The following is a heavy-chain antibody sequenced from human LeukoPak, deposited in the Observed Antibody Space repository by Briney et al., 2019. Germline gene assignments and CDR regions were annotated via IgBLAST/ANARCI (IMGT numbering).Heavy chain of an antibody. Sequence: GGSLRLSCAASGFTFSSYAMSWVRQAPGKGLEWVSAISGSGGSTYYADSVKGRFTISRDNSKNTLYLQMNSLRAEDTAVYYCASTLGYCSGGSCATNNPFDYWGQGTLVTVPS. D-gene: IGHD2-15*01. V-gene: IGHV3-23*01. CDR3: ASTLGYCSGGSCATNNPFDY. J-gene: IGHJ4*02. CDR1: GFTFSSYA. CDR2: ISGSGGST.